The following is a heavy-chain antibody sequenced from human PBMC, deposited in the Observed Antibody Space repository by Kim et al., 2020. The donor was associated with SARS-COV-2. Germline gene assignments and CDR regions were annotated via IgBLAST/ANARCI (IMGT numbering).Heavy chain of an antibody. V-gene: IGHV3-7*03. D-gene: IGHD3-10*01. Sequence: GGSLRLSCAASGFTFSSYWMSWVRQAPGKGLEWVANIKQDGSEKYYVDSVKGRFTISRDNAKNSLYLQMNSLRAEDTAVYYCARGPRGLLLWFGTHDYYFDYWGQGTLVTVSS. CDR2: IKQDGSEK. CDR1: GFTFSSYW. J-gene: IGHJ4*02. CDR3: ARGPRGLLLWFGTHDYYFDY.